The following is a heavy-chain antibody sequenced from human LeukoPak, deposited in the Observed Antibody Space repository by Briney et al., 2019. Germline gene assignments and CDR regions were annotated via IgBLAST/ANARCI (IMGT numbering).Heavy chain of an antibody. D-gene: IGHD4-17*01. J-gene: IGHJ4*02. CDR2: INPSGGST. V-gene: IGHV1-46*01. CDR1: GYTFTSYY. Sequence: ASVKVSCKASGYTFTSYYMHWARQAPGQGLEWMGVINPSGGSTSYAQKFQGRVTMTRDTSTSTVYMELSSLRSEDTAVYYCAGDRVAYGDYLFDYWGQGTLATVSS. CDR3: AGDRVAYGDYLFDY.